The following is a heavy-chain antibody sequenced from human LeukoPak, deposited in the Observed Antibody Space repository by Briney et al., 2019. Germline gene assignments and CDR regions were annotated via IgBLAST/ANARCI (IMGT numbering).Heavy chain of an antibody. D-gene: IGHD3-22*01. CDR2: ISGSGGST. J-gene: IGHJ4*02. Sequence: GGSLRLSCAASGFTFSSYARSWVRQAPGKGLEWVSAISGSGGSTYYADSVEGRFTISRDNSKNTLYLQMNSLRAEDTAVYYCAKGLRITMLVVVMVHDYWGQGTLVTVSS. CDR3: AKGLRITMLVVVMVHDY. CDR1: GFTFSSYA. V-gene: IGHV3-23*01.